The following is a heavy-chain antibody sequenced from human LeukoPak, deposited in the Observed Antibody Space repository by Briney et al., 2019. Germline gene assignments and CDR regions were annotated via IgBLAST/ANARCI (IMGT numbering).Heavy chain of an antibody. Sequence: PSETLSLTCTVSGDSTSNNIYHWGWIRQPPGKGLEWIGSIYYSGTTYYNPSLKSRVTISLDTSKNQFSLKLSSVTAADTAMYYCARERRGAARRKVFNAWGQGTLAIVSS. J-gene: IGHJ5*02. CDR2: IYYSGTT. CDR3: ARERRGAARRKVFNA. D-gene: IGHD3-10*01. V-gene: IGHV4-39*07. CDR1: GDSTSNNIYH.